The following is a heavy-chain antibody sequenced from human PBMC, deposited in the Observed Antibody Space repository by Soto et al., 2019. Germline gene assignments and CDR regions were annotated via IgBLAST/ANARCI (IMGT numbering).Heavy chain of an antibody. V-gene: IGHV3-64*01. CDR2: ISSNGGST. CDR1: GFTFSSYA. D-gene: IGHD2-15*01. J-gene: IGHJ4*02. CDR3: ARIPLPYCSGGSCYLDY. Sequence: GGSLRLSCAASGFTFSSYAMHWVRQAPGKGLEYVSAISSNGGSTYYANSVKGRFTISRDNSKNTLYLQMGSLRAEDMAVYYCARIPLPYCSGGSCYLDYWGQGTLVTVSS.